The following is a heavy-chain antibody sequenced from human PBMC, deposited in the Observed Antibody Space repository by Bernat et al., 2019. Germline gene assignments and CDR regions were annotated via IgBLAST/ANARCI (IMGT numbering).Heavy chain of an antibody. V-gene: IGHV3-21*01. Sequence: EVQLVESGGGLVKPGGSLRLSCAASGFTFSSYSMNWVRQAPGKGLEWVSSISSSSSYIYYADSVKGRFTISRDNAKNSLYLQMNSLRAEDTAVYYCASRIAAANHFDYWGRGTLVTVSS. J-gene: IGHJ4*02. CDR1: GFTFSSYS. D-gene: IGHD6-13*01. CDR3: ASRIAAANHFDY. CDR2: ISSSSSYI.